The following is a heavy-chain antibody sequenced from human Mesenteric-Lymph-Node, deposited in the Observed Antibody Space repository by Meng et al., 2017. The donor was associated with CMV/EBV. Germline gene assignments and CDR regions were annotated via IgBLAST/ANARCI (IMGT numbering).Heavy chain of an antibody. CDR2: ISSSGTTI. Sequence: GESLKISCAASGFTFSIYEMNWVRQAPGKGLEWVSYISSSGTTIYYADSVKGRFTISRDNAKNSLCPQMNSLRAEDTAVYYCARGVYDSSGYYYPWGQGTLVTVSS. CDR3: ARGVYDSSGYYYP. D-gene: IGHD3-22*01. V-gene: IGHV3-48*03. CDR1: GFTFSIYE. J-gene: IGHJ5*02.